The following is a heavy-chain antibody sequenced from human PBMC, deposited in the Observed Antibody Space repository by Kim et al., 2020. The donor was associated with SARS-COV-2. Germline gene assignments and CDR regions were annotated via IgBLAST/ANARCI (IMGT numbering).Heavy chain of an antibody. Sequence: ASVKVSCKASGYTFTSYAMNWVRQAPGQGLEWMGWINTNTGNPTYAQGFTGLVVFSLDTSVSTAYLQISSLKAEDTAVYYCARDVDRVGSSWYPWYYGMDVWGQGTPVTVSS. D-gene: IGHD6-13*01. CDR3: ARDVDRVGSSWYPWYYGMDV. J-gene: IGHJ6*02. CDR1: GYTFTSYA. V-gene: IGHV7-4-1*02. CDR2: INTNTGNP.